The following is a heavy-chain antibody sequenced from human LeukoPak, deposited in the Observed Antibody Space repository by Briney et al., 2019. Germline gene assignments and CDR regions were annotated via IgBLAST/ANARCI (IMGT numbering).Heavy chain of an antibody. D-gene: IGHD3-22*01. CDR3: AGGYYYESSVYPIPFDY. V-gene: IGHV3-23*01. J-gene: IGHJ4*02. Sequence: PGGSLRLSCTASGFTFSINAMSWVRQAPGKGLEWVSGISGSGGSTYYADSVRGRFTISRDNSKNTLYLHVNSLRAEDTAIYYCAGGYYYESSVYPIPFDYWGQGPRVTVPS. CDR1: GFTFSINA. CDR2: ISGSGGST.